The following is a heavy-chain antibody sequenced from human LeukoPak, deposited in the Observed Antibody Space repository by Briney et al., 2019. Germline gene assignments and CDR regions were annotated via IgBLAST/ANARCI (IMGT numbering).Heavy chain of an antibody. CDR1: GGSLSKYY. J-gene: IGHJ6*02. Sequence: SGILSLTCTVSGGSLSKYYWSWIRQAPRKGLEWIGYIYYTGSTNYNPSLKTRVTISVDTSKNQFSLKLSSVTAADTAVYYCARHRQEKWELLPYYYGMDVWGQGTTVTVSS. V-gene: IGHV4-59*08. CDR2: IYYTGST. CDR3: ARHRQEKWELLPYYYGMDV. D-gene: IGHD1-26*01.